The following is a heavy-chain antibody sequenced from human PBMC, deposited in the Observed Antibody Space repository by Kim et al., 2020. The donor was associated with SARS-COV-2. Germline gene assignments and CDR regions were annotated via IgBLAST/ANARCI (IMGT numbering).Heavy chain of an antibody. D-gene: IGHD3-22*01. V-gene: IGHV2-5*01. J-gene: IGHJ3*02. CDR3: ARTYDSSGNDAFDI. Sequence: SPSLKSRLTITKDTSKNQVVLTMTNMDPVDTATYYCARTYDSSGNDAFDIWGQGTMVTVSS.